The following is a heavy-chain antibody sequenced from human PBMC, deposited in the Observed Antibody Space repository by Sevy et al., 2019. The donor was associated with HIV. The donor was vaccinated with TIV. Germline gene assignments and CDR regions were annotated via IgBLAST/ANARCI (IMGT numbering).Heavy chain of an antibody. J-gene: IGHJ4*02. CDR2: IYYSGST. CDR1: GGSISSSSYY. V-gene: IGHV4-39*01. CDR3: ARLLRDTAMVLEALGALDY. Sequence: SETLSLTCTVSGGSISSSSYYWGWISQPPGKGLEWIGSIYYSGSTYYNPSLKSQVTISVDTSKNQFSLKLSSVTAADTAVYYCARLLRDTAMVLEALGALDYWGQGTLVTVSS. D-gene: IGHD5-18*01.